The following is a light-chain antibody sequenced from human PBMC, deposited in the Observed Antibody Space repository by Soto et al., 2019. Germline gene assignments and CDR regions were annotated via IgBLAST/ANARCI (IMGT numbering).Light chain of an antibody. J-gene: IGKJ1*01. V-gene: IGKV3-20*01. CDR1: QRFSNNY. Sequence: LAQHTGTLSLSPCESSTLSCSASQRFSNNYLAWYPPKPGQAPRFLISGASTRSTGIPDRLSGSGSGTDLTLTISLLQTEDFTVYYCQEYGSSPTTFGEGTRL. CDR3: QEYGSSPTT. CDR2: GAS.